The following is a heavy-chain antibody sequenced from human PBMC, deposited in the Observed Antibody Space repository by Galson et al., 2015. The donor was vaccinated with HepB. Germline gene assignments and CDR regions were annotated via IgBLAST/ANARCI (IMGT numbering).Heavy chain of an antibody. Sequence: SVKVSCKASGGTFSSYAISWVRQAPGQGLEWMGGIIPIFGTANYAQKFQGRVTITADESTSTAYMELSSLRSEDTAVYYCARAIAAAGTDAFDIWGQGTMVTVSS. J-gene: IGHJ3*02. V-gene: IGHV1-69*13. CDR2: IIPIFGTA. D-gene: IGHD6-13*01. CDR3: ARAIAAAGTDAFDI. CDR1: GGTFSSYA.